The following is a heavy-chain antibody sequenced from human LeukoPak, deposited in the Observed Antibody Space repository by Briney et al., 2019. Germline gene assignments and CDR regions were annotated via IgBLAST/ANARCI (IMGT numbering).Heavy chain of an antibody. CDR3: ARFIYPCTYYDFWSGYLYNCFDP. D-gene: IGHD3-3*01. V-gene: IGHV1-18*01. J-gene: IGHJ5*02. Sequence: GSSVKVSCKASGSTVTSYGISLVRQAPGQGLEWMGWISAYNGNTNYAQKLQGRVTMTTDTSTSTAYMELTSLRSDDTAVYYSARFIYPCTYYDFWSGYLYNCFDPWGQGTLVTVSS. CDR1: GSTVTSYG. CDR2: ISAYNGNT.